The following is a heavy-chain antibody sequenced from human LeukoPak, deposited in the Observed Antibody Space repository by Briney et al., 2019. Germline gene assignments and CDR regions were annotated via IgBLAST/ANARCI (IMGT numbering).Heavy chain of an antibody. Sequence: SETLSLTCAVYGGSFCGYYWSWIRKPPGKGLEWIGEINHSGSTNYNPSLKSRVTISVDTSKNQFSLKLSSVTAADTAVYYCASPIAARRHAFDIWGQGTMVTVSS. CDR3: ASPIAARRHAFDI. D-gene: IGHD6-6*01. J-gene: IGHJ3*02. CDR1: GGSFCGYY. V-gene: IGHV4-34*01. CDR2: INHSGST.